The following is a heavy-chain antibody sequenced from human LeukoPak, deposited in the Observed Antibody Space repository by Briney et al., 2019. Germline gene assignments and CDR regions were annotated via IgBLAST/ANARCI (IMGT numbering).Heavy chain of an antibody. CDR3: ARHDYGSYDY. CDR1: GGSISSYY. J-gene: IGHJ4*02. D-gene: IGHD4-17*01. V-gene: IGHV4-59*08. Sequence: PSETLSLTCTVSGGSISSYYWSWIRQPPGKGLEWIGYIHYSGTTKYNPSLKSRVTISVDTSMNQFSLKLSSVTAVDTAVYYRARHDYGSYDYWGQGTLVTVSS. CDR2: IHYSGTT.